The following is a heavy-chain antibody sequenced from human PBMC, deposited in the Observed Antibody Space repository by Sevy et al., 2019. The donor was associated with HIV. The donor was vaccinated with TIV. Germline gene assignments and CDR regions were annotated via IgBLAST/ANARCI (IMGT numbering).Heavy chain of an antibody. CDR3: ARGIVAYYFDY. V-gene: IGHV4-59*01. D-gene: IGHD5-12*01. CDR1: GDSISSYY. Sequence: SETLSLTCTVSGDSISSYYWSWIRQPPGKGLEWIGYFYYSGITNYNPSVKSRVTISVDTSRNQISLKLSSVTAADTAVYYCARGIVAYYFDYWGHGTLVTVSS. CDR2: FYYSGIT. J-gene: IGHJ4*01.